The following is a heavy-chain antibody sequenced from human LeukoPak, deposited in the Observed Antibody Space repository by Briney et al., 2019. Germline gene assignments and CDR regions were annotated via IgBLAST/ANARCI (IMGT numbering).Heavy chain of an antibody. CDR2: INLDGIER. Sequence: GGSLRLSCAASGFMFSNYWMSWVRQVPREGVEWVANINLDGIERYYVDSVKGRSTISRDNAKKSLYLQMNSLRAEDMAVYFCARDSSRGDFEHWGQGTLVTVSS. V-gene: IGHV3-7*01. CDR3: ARDSSRGDFEH. CDR1: GFMFSNYW. J-gene: IGHJ4*02. D-gene: IGHD3-10*01.